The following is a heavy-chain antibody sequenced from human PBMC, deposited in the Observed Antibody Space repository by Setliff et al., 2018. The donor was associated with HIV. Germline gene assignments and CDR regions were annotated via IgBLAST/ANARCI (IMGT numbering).Heavy chain of an antibody. J-gene: IGHJ4*02. Sequence: SETLSLTCAVSGYSISSSGYYWGWIRQPPGKGLEWIGSIYNSGTTFYNPSLESRLIMSVDPSKNQFSLKLTSVTAADTAVYYCARGRYFRDISDSLFDFWGQGTLVTVSS. D-gene: IGHD2-21*01. V-gene: IGHV4-39*07. CDR2: IYNSGTT. CDR3: ARGRYFRDISDSLFDF. CDR1: GYSISSSGYY.